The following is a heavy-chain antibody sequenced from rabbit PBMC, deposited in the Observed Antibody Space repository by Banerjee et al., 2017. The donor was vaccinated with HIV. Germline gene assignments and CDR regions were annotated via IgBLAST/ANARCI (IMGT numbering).Heavy chain of an antibody. CDR3: ARVDDESNYYKGDYFNL. D-gene: IGHD8-1*01. CDR1: GFSFSNNCW. V-gene: IGHV1S40*01. J-gene: IGHJ4*01. CDR2: IYADSSGNA. Sequence: QSLEESGGDLVKPGASLTLTCTASGFSFSNNCWICWVRQAPGKGLEWIACIYADSSGNAYYASWAKGRFTVSKTSSTTVTLQMTGLTAADTATYFCARVDDESNYYKGDYFNLWGQGTLVTVS.